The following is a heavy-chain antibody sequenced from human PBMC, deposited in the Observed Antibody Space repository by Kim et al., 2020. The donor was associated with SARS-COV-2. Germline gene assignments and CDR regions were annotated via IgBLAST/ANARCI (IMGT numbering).Heavy chain of an antibody. Sequence: GGSLRLSCAASGFTFSSYAMSWVCQAPGKGLEWVSTISGNGGTYYADSVKGRFTISRDNSKNTLYLQMNSLRAEDTAVYYCAKDHNWNYLGVYWGQGTLVTVSS. CDR1: GFTFSSYA. V-gene: IGHV3-23*01. D-gene: IGHD1-7*01. CDR2: ISGNGGT. J-gene: IGHJ4*02. CDR3: AKDHNWNYLGVY.